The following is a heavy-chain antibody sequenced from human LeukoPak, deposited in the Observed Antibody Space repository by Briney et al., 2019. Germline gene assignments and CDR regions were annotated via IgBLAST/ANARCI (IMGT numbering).Heavy chain of an antibody. CDR1: GYTFTSYG. J-gene: IGHJ5*02. CDR3: VREGYYGSGSYFPRVWFDP. D-gene: IGHD3-10*01. Sequence: ASVKVSCKASGYTFTSYGISWVRQAPGQGLEWMGWISAYNGNANYAQKLQGRVTMTTDTSTSTAYMELRSLRSDDTAVYYCVREGYYGSGSYFPRVWFDPWGQGTLVTVSS. V-gene: IGHV1-18*01. CDR2: ISAYNGNA.